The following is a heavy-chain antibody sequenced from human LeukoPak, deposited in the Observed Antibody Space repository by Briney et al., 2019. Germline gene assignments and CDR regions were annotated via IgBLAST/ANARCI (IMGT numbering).Heavy chain of an antibody. CDR1: GFTFGSYG. D-gene: IGHD3-10*01. V-gene: IGHV3-21*01. CDR2: ISSSSSYI. CDR3: ASSGSGSYTFDY. Sequence: GGSLRLSCAASGFTFGSYGMNWVRQAPGKGLEWVSSISSSSSYIYYADSVKGRFTISRDNAKNSLYLQMNSLRAEDTAVYYCASSGSGSYTFDYWGQGTLVTVSS. J-gene: IGHJ4*02.